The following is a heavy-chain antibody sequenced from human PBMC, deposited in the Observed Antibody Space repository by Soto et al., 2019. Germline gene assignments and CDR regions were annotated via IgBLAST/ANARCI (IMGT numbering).Heavy chain of an antibody. CDR1: GGSISRGGYS. CDR3: ARVVVVPAAANWFDP. V-gene: IGHV4-30-2*01. D-gene: IGHD2-2*01. Sequence: TLSLTCAVSGGSISRGGYSWSWIRQPPGKGLEWIGYIYHSGSTYYNPSLKSRVTISVDRSKNQFSLKLSSVTAADTAVYYCARVVVVPAAANWFDPWGQGTLVTVSS. CDR2: IYHSGST. J-gene: IGHJ5*02.